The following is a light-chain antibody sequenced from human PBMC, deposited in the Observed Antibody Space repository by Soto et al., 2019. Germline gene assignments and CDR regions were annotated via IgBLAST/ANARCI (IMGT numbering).Light chain of an antibody. CDR2: SNN. J-gene: IGLJ3*02. V-gene: IGLV1-47*02. Sequence: QSVLTQPPSASGTPGQRGTISCSGSSSNIGSTSVYWYQQLPGTAPKLLIYSNNQRPSGVPDRLSGSKSGTSASLAISGLRSEDEGDYYCAAWDDSLSGRVFGGGTKLTVL. CDR3: AAWDDSLSGRV. CDR1: SSNIGSTS.